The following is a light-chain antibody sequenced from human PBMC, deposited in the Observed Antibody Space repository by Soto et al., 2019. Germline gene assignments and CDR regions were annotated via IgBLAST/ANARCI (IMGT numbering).Light chain of an antibody. CDR2: DAS. Sequence: EVVLTQSPATLSLSPGERATLSCRASQSVGSYLAWYQQKLGQAPRLLIYDASNRATGIPARFSGSGSGTEFTLTISSLEPEDFAIYYCQQRSDWPSFGQGTKLEIK. CDR3: QQRSDWPS. J-gene: IGKJ2*01. CDR1: QSVGSY. V-gene: IGKV3-11*01.